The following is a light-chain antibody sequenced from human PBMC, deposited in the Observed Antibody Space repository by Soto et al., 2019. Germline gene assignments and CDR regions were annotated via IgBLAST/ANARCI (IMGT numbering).Light chain of an antibody. CDR3: QQYASAPLT. V-gene: IGKV3-20*01. CDR2: TAS. CDR1: HSVGNNY. Sequence: ENVLTQSPGTLSLSPGERATLSCRASHSVGNNYIAWYQQKPGQAPRLLIHTASSWATGIPDRFSGSGSGTDFTLTIARLEPEDSALYYCQQYASAPLTFAQGTKVEIK. J-gene: IGKJ2*01.